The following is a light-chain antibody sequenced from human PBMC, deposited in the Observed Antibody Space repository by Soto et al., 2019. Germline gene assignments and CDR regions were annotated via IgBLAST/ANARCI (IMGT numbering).Light chain of an antibody. CDR3: SSFTSSDTYV. Sequence: QSVLTQPASVSGSPGQSIAISCTGTSSDVGAYRFVSWYQQHPGRAPKLMIYDVSNRPSGVSDRFSGSTSGNTASLTISGLQAEDEANYYCSSFTSSDTYVFGTGTKVTGL. J-gene: IGLJ1*01. CDR2: DVS. CDR1: SSDVGAYRF. V-gene: IGLV2-14*03.